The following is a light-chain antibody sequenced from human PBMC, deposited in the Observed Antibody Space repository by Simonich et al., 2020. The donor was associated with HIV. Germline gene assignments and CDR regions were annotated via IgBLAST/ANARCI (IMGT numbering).Light chain of an antibody. Sequence: QSALTQPASVSGSPGQSITISCTGTSSDVGGYNYVSWYQQHPGKAPNLMIYDVSKRPSGVSNRFSGSKSGNTASLTISGLQAEDEADYYCSSYAGSSTVVFGGGTKLTVL. J-gene: IGLJ2*01. V-gene: IGLV2-14*01. CDR2: DVS. CDR1: SSDVGGYNY. CDR3: SSYAGSSTVV.